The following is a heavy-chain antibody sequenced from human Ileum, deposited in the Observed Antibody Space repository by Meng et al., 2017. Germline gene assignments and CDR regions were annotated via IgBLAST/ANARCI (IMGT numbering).Heavy chain of an antibody. D-gene: IGHD4-23*01. Sequence: QVQLQESGPGLVLPSGTLSLTCAVCGCSSRSSNWWIWVRQPPGKGLEWIGEIYHSGSTNYNPSLKSRVTISVDKSKNQFSLKLSSVTAADTAVYYCARESHYGGNVVTFDYWGQGTLVTVSS. CDR1: GCSSRSSNW. V-gene: IGHV4-4*02. J-gene: IGHJ4*02. CDR3: ARESHYGGNVVTFDY. CDR2: IYHSGST.